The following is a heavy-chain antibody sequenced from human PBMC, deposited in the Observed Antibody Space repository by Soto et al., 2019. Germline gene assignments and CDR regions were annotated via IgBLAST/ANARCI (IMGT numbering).Heavy chain of an antibody. CDR2: ISAYNGNT. CDR1: GYTFTSYG. V-gene: IGHV1-18*01. D-gene: IGHD3-16*01. CDR3: ARGRYSGYDPRIMITFGGVDYFDY. J-gene: IGHJ4*02. Sequence: ASVKVSCKASGYTFTSYGISWVRQAPGQGLEWMGWISAYNGNTNYAQKLQGRVTMTTDTSTSTAYMELRSLRSDDTAVYYCARGRYSGYDPRIMITFGGVDYFDYWGQGTLVTVSS.